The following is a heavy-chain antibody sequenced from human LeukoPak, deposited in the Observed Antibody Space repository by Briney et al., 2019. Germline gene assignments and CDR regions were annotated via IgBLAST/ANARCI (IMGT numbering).Heavy chain of an antibody. J-gene: IGHJ4*02. CDR1: GFNFRTYG. V-gene: IGHV3-30*02. CDR2: IRYDGSNK. D-gene: IGHD6-6*01. CDR3: VSLGYSSSSVRY. Sequence: GGSLRLSCAASGFNFRTYGMHWVRQAPGKGLDWVAFIRYDGSNKYYADSVKGRFTISRDNSKNTLYLQMNSLRADDTAVYFCVSLGYSSSSVRYWGQGTLVTVSS.